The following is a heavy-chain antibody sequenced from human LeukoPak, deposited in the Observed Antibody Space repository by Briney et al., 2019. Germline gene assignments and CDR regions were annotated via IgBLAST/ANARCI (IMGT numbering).Heavy chain of an antibody. V-gene: IGHV3-66*01. CDR3: ANHAEVGTISFDY. Sequence: GGSLRLSCTASGFIVSTNYMAWVRQAPGKGLEWVSVIYSGGSTYYADSVKGRFTISRDNSKNTVYLQMNSLRAEDTAVYYCANHAEVGTISFDYWGQGTEVTVSS. D-gene: IGHD1-26*01. CDR1: GFIVSTNY. CDR2: IYSGGST. J-gene: IGHJ4*02.